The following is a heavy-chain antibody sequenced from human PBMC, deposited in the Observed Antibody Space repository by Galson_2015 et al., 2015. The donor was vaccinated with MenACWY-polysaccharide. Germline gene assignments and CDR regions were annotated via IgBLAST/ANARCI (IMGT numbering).Heavy chain of an antibody. Sequence: SLRLSCAACGFTFSRYWMHWVRQAPGKGLVWVSVINSDGSGTTYADSVKGRFTISRDNAKNTLYLRMNSLRAEDTAVYYCWVYCSSTSCYSAIPSGGQGTLVTVSS. CDR3: WVYCSSTSCYSAIPS. CDR1: GFTFSRYW. D-gene: IGHD2-2*01. CDR2: INSDGSGT. J-gene: IGHJ4*02. V-gene: IGHV3-74*01.